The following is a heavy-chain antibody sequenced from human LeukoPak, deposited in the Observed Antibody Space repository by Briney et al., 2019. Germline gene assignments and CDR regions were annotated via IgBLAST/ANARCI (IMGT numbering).Heavy chain of an antibody. V-gene: IGHV4-39*07. J-gene: IGHJ6*03. CDR3: ARGRGIGSSWYIYYYYYMDV. Sequence: SETLSLTCTVSGGSISSSSYYWGWIRQPPGKGLEWIGSIYYSGSAYYNPSLKSRVAISVDTSKNQFSLKLSSVTAADTAVYYCARGRGIGSSWYIYYYYYMDVWGKGTTVTVSS. CDR2: IYYSGSA. CDR1: GGSISSSSYY. D-gene: IGHD6-13*01.